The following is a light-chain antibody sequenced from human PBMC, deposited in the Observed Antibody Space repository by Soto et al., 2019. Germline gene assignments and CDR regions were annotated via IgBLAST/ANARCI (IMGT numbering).Light chain of an antibody. CDR2: ATS. J-gene: IGKJ3*01. V-gene: IGKV3-11*01. CDR1: QSIGNY. Sequence: EVVLTQSPATLSLSPGEGATLSCRASQSIGNYLAWYQQKPGQAPRRLIYATSNRATGIPASFSDSGSETDFTLTISSLEPEDFPGYYCQHRSSWPFAFGPGTKVDI. CDR3: QHRSSWPFA.